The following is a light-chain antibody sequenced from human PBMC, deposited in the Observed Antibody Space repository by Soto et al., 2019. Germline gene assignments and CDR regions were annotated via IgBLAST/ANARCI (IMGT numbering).Light chain of an antibody. CDR2: GAS. CDR3: QQYHTWPIN. V-gene: IGKV3-15*01. CDR1: QSVSSN. J-gene: IGKJ4*01. Sequence: TVMTHSPATLSVSPWERATLSCRASQSVSSNLAWYQQKPGQAPRLLISGASTGATGIPARFSGSGSGTEFTLTISSLQSEDCAIYYCQQYHTWPINFGGGTKVDIK.